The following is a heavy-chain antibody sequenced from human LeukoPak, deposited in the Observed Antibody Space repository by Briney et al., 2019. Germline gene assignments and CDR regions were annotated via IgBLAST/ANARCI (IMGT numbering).Heavy chain of an antibody. CDR2: IYTSGST. CDR3: ARSGADYYALFDY. D-gene: IGHD3-10*01. J-gene: IGHJ4*02. Sequence: SETLSLNCTVSGGSIISYYWSWIRQPAGKGLEWIGRIYTSGSTNYNPSLKSRVTISVDKSKNQFSPKLSSVTAADTAVYYCARSGADYYALFDYWGQGTLVTVSS. V-gene: IGHV4-4*07. CDR1: GGSIISYY.